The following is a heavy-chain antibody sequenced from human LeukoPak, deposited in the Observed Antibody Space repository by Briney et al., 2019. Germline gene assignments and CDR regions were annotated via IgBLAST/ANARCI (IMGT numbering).Heavy chain of an antibody. D-gene: IGHD6-19*01. J-gene: IGHJ4*02. CDR1: GLSLTNNY. V-gene: IGHV1-46*01. CDR2: MRPTDAYT. CDR3: VREGAVALKHFDL. Sequence: ASVKVSCKAFGLSLTNNYMHWVRQAPGQGLEWMGYMRPTDAYTGYAPKFQGRVTVTRDTSTNTLYMELSSLGSDDTAVYYCVREGAVALKHFDLWGQGTLLTASS.